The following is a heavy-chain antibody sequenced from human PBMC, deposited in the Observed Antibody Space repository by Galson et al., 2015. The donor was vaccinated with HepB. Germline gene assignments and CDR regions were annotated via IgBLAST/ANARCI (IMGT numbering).Heavy chain of an antibody. D-gene: IGHD3-22*01. CDR1: GGSISSGDNY. V-gene: IGHV4-30-4*01. Sequence: TLSLTCTVSGGSISSGDNYWSWIRQPPGKGLEWIGYIYYSGITFNNPSLKSRLTMSVDTSKNQFSLKLTSVTAADTAVYYCARVDDSSGLSLDYWGQGTLVTVSS. CDR3: ARVDDSSGLSLDY. J-gene: IGHJ4*02. CDR2: IYYSGIT.